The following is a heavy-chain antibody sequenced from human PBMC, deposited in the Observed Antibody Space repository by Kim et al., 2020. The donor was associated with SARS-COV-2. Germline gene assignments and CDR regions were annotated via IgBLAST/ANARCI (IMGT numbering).Heavy chain of an antibody. J-gene: IGHJ4*02. Sequence: GGSLRLSCAASGFIFHTYGMHWVRQAPGKGLEWVAIVWHDGSNKYYADSVKGRFTISRDNSRNRVDLQLNTLRAEDTAVYYCARGGEQLVSWGQGTVVTV. CDR3: ARGGEQLVS. D-gene: IGHD6-6*01. V-gene: IGHV3-33*01. CDR2: VWHDGSNK. CDR1: GFIFHTYG.